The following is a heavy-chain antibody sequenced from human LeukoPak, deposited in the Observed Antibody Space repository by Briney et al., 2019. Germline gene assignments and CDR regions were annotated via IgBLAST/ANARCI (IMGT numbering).Heavy chain of an antibody. CDR2: IRQDGSET. Sequence: PGGSLRLSCAASGFTFSSYWITWVRQAPGKGLEWVANIRQDGSETNYVDSVKGRFTISRDNARNSLSLQMNSLRVEDTAIYYCTRSGYRHPYHFDSWGQGTLVTVSS. CDR3: TRSGYRHPYHFDS. D-gene: IGHD3-22*01. V-gene: IGHV3-7*03. CDR1: GFTFSSYW. J-gene: IGHJ4*02.